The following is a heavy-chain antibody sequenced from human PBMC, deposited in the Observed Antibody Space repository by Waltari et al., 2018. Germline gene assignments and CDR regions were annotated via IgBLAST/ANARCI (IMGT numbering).Heavy chain of an antibody. J-gene: IGHJ4*02. D-gene: IGHD6-13*01. CDR2: IYYSGST. CDR3: ARIIAAAGIYYFDC. V-gene: IGHV4-59*11. Sequence: QVQLQESGPGLVKPSETLSLTCTVSGGSISSHYWRWIRQPPGKGLEWIGYIYYSGSTNYNPSLKSRVTISVDTSKNQFSLKLSSVTAADTAVYYCARIIAAAGIYYFDCWGQGTLVTVSS. CDR1: GGSISSHY.